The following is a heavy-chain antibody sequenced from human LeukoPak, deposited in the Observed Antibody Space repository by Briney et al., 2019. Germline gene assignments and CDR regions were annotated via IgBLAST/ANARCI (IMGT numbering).Heavy chain of an antibody. D-gene: IGHD3-10*01. CDR3: AREFGYL. CDR2: IYTSGSP. Sequence: QPSETLSLTCAVYGGSFSGYYWSWIRQPAGKGLEWIGRIYTSGSPNYHPSLKSRVTMSGDTSKNQFSLKLSSVTAADTAVYYCAREFGYLWGQGTLVTVSS. V-gene: IGHV4-4*07. J-gene: IGHJ5*02. CDR1: GGSFSGYY.